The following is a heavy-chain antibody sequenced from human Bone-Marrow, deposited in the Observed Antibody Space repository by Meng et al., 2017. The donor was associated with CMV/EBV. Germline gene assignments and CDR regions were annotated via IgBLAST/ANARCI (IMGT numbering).Heavy chain of an antibody. CDR2: ISSTSSYI. Sequence: GGSLRLSCAASGFTFSSYSMNWVRQAPGKGLEWVSSISSTSSYIYYADSVKGRFTISRDNAKNSLYLQMNSLRADDTGVYYCARLYCSSTSCQDYWGQGTLVTVSS. CDR1: GFTFSSYS. D-gene: IGHD2-2*01. J-gene: IGHJ4*02. V-gene: IGHV3-21*01. CDR3: ARLYCSSTSCQDY.